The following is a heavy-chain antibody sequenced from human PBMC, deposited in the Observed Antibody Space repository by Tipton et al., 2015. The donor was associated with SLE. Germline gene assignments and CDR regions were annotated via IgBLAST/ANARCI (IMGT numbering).Heavy chain of an antibody. CDR3: ARDRSIAVAGNYFDY. Sequence: TLSLTCLVSVGTFNDYDWAWVRQPPGKGLEWIGTIYHSGSTYYNPSLKSRVTISVDTSKNQFSLKLSSVTAADPAVYYCARDRSIAVAGNYFDYWGQERWSPSPQ. D-gene: IGHD6-13*01. CDR2: IYHSGST. V-gene: IGHV4-38-2*02. CDR1: VGTFNDYD. J-gene: IGHJ4*01.